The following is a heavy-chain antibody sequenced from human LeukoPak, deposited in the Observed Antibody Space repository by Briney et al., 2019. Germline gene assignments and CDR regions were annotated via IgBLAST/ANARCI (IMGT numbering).Heavy chain of an antibody. CDR2: IYYSGST. Sequence: SETLSLTCTVSGGSISSSGYYWGWIRQPPGKGLEWIGSIYYSGSTYYNPSLKSRVTISLDTSKNQFSLKLSSVTAADTAVYYCARESSSSWYWFDPWGQGTLVTVSS. V-gene: IGHV4-39*07. D-gene: IGHD6-13*01. J-gene: IGHJ5*02. CDR3: ARESSSSWYWFDP. CDR1: GGSISSSGYY.